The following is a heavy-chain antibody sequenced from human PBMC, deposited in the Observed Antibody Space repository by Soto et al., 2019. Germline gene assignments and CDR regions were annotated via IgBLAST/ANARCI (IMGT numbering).Heavy chain of an antibody. CDR1: GFTFSSYS. J-gene: IGHJ4*02. V-gene: IGHV3-21*01. Sequence: GGSLRLSCAASGFTFSSYSMNWVRQAPGKGLEWVSSISSSSSYIYYADSVKGRFTISRDNAKNSLYLQMNSLRAEDTAVDYCARVYGYCSSTSCYNFDYWGQGTLVTVSS. D-gene: IGHD2-2*02. CDR3: ARVYGYCSSTSCYNFDY. CDR2: ISSSSSYI.